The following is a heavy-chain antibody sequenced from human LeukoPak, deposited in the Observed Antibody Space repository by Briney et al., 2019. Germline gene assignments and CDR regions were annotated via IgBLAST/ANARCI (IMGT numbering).Heavy chain of an antibody. J-gene: IGHJ4*02. CDR2: IKQDGSEK. D-gene: IGHD4-17*01. V-gene: IGHV3-7*01. CDR1: GFTFSSYW. CDR3: ARDGTLIYGDYFY. Sequence: GGSLRLSCAASGFTFSSYWMSWVRQAPGKGLEWVANIKQDGSEKYYVDSVKGRFTISRDNAKNSLYLQMNSLRAEDTAVYYCARDGTLIYGDYFYWGQGTLVTVSS.